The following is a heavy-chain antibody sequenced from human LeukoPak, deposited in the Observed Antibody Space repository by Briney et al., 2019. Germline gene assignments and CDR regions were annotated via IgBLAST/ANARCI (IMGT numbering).Heavy chain of an antibody. CDR3: ARDPDLGGHDTDYYGSGSNWFDP. J-gene: IGHJ5*02. CDR2: IIPIFGTA. D-gene: IGHD3-10*01. CDR1: GGTFSSYA. V-gene: IGHV1-69*05. Sequence: ASVKVSCKASGGTFSSYAISWVRQAPGQGLEWMGGIIPIFGTANYAQKFQGRVTITTDESTSTAYMELSSLRSEDTAVYYCARDPDLGGHDTDYYGSGSNWFDPWGQGTLVTVSS.